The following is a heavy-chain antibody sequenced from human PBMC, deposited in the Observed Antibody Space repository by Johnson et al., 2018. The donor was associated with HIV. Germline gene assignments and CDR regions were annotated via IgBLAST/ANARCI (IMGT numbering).Heavy chain of an antibody. V-gene: IGHV3-48*04. J-gene: IGHJ3*02. CDR3: AKQLAGHDAFDI. D-gene: IGHD6-6*01. CDR2: ISSSGSSI. CDR1: GFTFDDYG. Sequence: VQLVESGGGVVRPGGSLRLSCAASGFTFDDYGMSWVRQAPGKGLEWVSYISSSGSSIFSADSVKGRFTISRDNAKNSLYLQMNSLRAEDTAVYYCAKQLAGHDAFDIWGQGTMVTVSS.